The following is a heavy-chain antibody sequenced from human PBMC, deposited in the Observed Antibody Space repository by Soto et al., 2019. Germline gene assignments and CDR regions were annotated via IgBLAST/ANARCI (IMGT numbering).Heavy chain of an antibody. CDR3: AIVVVVDAFDI. V-gene: IGHV1-69*06. CDR2: IIPIFGTA. J-gene: IGHJ3*02. Sequence: SVKVSCKASGYTFTGYYMHWVRQAPGQGLEWMGGIIPIFGTANYAQKFQGRVTITADKSTSTAYMELSSLRSEDTAVYYCAIVVVVDAFDIWGQGTMVTVSS. CDR1: GYTFTGYY. D-gene: IGHD2-15*01.